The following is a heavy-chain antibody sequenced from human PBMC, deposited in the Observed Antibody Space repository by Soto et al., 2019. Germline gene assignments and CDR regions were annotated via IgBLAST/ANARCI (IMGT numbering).Heavy chain of an antibody. Sequence: QVTLKESGPVLVKPTETLTLTCTVSGFSLSNVRLGVSWIRQPPGKALEWLAHIFSSDEKSYSASLKSRLTISKDTSKSQVVLTVTKMDPVDTATYFCARTYGSRRYWFDYWGQGTSVTVSS. CDR1: GFSLSNVRLG. CDR3: ARTYGSRRYWFDY. CDR2: IFSSDEK. V-gene: IGHV2-26*01. J-gene: IGHJ4*02. D-gene: IGHD3-10*01.